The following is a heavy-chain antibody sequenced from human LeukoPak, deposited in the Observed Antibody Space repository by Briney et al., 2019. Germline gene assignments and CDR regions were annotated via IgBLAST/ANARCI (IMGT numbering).Heavy chain of an antibody. D-gene: IGHD3-10*01. CDR1: GFTFSSYA. Sequence: GRSLRLSCAASGFTFSSYAMHWVRQAPGKGLEWVAVISYDGSNKYYADSVKGRFTTSRDNSKNTLYLQMNSLRAEDTAVYYCAKSDQLLWFGESDLYYFDYWGQGTLVTVSS. CDR2: ISYDGSNK. CDR3: AKSDQLLWFGESDLYYFDY. J-gene: IGHJ4*02. V-gene: IGHV3-30*04.